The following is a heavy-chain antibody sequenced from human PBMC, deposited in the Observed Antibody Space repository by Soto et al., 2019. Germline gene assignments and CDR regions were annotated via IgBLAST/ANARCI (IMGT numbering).Heavy chain of an antibody. CDR2: INWNSGSI. D-gene: IGHD6-13*01. V-gene: IGHV3-9*01. J-gene: IGHJ1*01. CDR3: VKDESINWYSGHFRH. Sequence: EVQLVESGGGLVQPGRSLRLSCAASGFTFDDYAMHWVRQVPGKGLEWVSGINWNSGSIGYGDSVKGRFAISRDNANNSLHLQMTSLSAEDTAFYYCVKDESINWYSGHFRHWGQGNLVTVSS. CDR1: GFTFDDYA.